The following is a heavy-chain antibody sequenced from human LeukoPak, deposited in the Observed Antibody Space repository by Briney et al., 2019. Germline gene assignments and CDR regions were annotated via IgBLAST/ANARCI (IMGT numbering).Heavy chain of an antibody. J-gene: IGHJ3*02. V-gene: IGHV3-66*01. Sequence: PGGSLRLSCAASGFTFSSYSMNWVRQAPGKGLEWVSVIYSGGSTYYADSVKGRFTISRDNSKNTVYLQMNSLRAEDTAVYYCTRVVVDAFDIWGQGTMVTVSS. D-gene: IGHD2-15*01. CDR2: IYSGGST. CDR3: TRVVVDAFDI. CDR1: GFTFSSYS.